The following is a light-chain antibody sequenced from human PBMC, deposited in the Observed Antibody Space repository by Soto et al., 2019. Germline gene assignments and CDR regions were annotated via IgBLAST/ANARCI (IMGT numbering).Light chain of an antibody. Sequence: DIQMTQSPSSLSASVGDRVTITCRASQSIRTYLNWYQQKQGKAPKVLIYDASSLQSGVPSRFSGSGSETDFTLTISSLQPEDCATYYGQQSYSYTWTFGQGTKVDIK. V-gene: IGKV1-39*01. CDR1: QSIRTY. J-gene: IGKJ1*01. CDR3: QQSYSYTWT. CDR2: DAS.